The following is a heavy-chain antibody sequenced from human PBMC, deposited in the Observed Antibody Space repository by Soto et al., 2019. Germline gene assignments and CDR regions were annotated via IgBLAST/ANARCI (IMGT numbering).Heavy chain of an antibody. Sequence: QVQLVQSGAELKKPGASVRVSCKPSGYTFTDLYIHWVRQAPGQGLEWMGWVDPRSGDRRNTKKSQGRVSMSRDKSTSTVYMDLNSLTSDDKAVYYCARNNYGRIDYWGQGTMVTVSS. CDR3: ARNNYGRIDY. J-gene: IGHJ4*02. CDR2: VDPRSGDR. D-gene: IGHD3-16*01. V-gene: IGHV1-2*02. CDR1: GYTFTDLY.